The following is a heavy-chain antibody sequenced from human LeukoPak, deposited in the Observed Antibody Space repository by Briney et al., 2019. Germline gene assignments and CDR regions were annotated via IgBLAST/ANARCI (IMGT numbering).Heavy chain of an antibody. J-gene: IGHJ6*02. V-gene: IGHV3-48*02. CDR3: ARDRYCSGGSCYFGMDV. Sequence: GGSLRLSCAASGFTFSSYSMSWVRQAPGKGLEWVSYISSSSSTIYYADSVKGRFTISRDNAKNSLYLQMNSLRDEDTAVYYCARDRYCSGGSCYFGMDVWGQGTTVTVSS. D-gene: IGHD2-15*01. CDR2: ISSSSSTI. CDR1: GFTFSSYS.